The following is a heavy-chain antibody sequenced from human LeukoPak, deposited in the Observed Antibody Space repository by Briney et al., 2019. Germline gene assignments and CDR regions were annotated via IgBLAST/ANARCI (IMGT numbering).Heavy chain of an antibody. D-gene: IGHD5-12*01. CDR1: GGSISSYY. CDR2: IYYSGST. CDR3: ARGTRGATAWDYYYYGMDV. J-gene: IGHJ6*02. V-gene: IGHV4-59*12. Sequence: SETLSLTCTVSGGSISSYYWSWIRQPPGKGLEWIGYIYYSGSTNYNPSLKSRVTISVDRSNNQFSLKLSSVTAADTAVYYCARGTRGATAWDYYYYGMDVWGQGTTVTVSS.